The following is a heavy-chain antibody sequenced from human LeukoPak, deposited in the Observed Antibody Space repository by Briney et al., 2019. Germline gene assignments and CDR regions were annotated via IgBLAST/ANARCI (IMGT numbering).Heavy chain of an antibody. Sequence: SQTLSLTCAISGDSVSSNSAAWNWIRQSPSRGLEWLGRTYYRSKWYNDYAVSVKSRITINPDTSKNQFSLQLNSVTAADTAVYYCARGDIIYYDFWSGYFFHYFDYWGQGNLVTVSS. D-gene: IGHD3-3*01. CDR2: TYYRSKWYN. CDR1: GDSVSSNSAA. J-gene: IGHJ4*02. V-gene: IGHV6-1*01. CDR3: ARGDIIYYDFWSGYFFHYFDY.